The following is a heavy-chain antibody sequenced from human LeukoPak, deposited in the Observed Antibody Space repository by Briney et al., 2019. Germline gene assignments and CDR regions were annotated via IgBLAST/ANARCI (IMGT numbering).Heavy chain of an antibody. V-gene: IGHV3-48*03. CDR2: ISSGGITI. CDR1: GFTFSSYE. CDR3: ARGRAKPDY. J-gene: IGHJ4*02. Sequence: PGGSLRLSCAASGFTFSSYEMNWVRQAPGKGLEWVSYISSGGITIYYADSVKGRFTISRDNAKNSLYLQMNSLRAEDTAAYYCARGRAKPDYWGQGTLVTVSS.